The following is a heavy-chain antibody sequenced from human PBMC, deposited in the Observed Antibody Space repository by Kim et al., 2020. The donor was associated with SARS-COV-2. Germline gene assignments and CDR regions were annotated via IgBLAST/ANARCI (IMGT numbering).Heavy chain of an antibody. J-gene: IGHJ4*02. V-gene: IGHV3-23*01. CDR2: ISGSGGST. CDR3: AKTPGRTRVSKVSHD. D-gene: IGHD4-17*01. Sequence: GGSLRLSCAASGFTFSSYAMSWVRQAPGKGLEWVSAISGSGGSTYYADSVKGRFTISRDNSKNTLYLQMNSLRAEDTAVYYCAKTPGRTRVSKVSHDWGQGTLVTVSS. CDR1: GFTFSSYA.